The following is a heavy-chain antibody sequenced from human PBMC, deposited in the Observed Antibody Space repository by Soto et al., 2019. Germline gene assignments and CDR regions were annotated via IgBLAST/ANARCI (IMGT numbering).Heavy chain of an antibody. CDR2: IYWDDDK. CDR3: ANRGPLPDSIWGSYRDDAFDI. V-gene: IGHV2-5*02. J-gene: IGHJ3*02. CDR1: GFSLSTSGVG. D-gene: IGHD3-16*02. Sequence: SGPTLVNPTQTLTLTCTFSGFSLSTSGVGVGWIRQPPGKALEWLALIYWDDDKRYSPSLKSRLTITKDTSKNQVVLTMTNMDPVDTPTYYCANRGPLPDSIWGSYRDDAFDIWGKGTMVTVPS.